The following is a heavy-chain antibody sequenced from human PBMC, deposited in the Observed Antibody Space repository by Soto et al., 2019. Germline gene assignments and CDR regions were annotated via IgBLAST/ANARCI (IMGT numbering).Heavy chain of an antibody. CDR3: ARRFSECPQTFDH. Sequence: PSETLSLTGTVSGGSISNGGYYWSWIRQHPGKGPEWIGYIYYNGTTYYNPSLKSRVTISVDTSKNLFSLMLSSVTAADTAVYYCARRFSECPQTFDHWGHGTLATVSS. CDR1: GGSISNGGYY. V-gene: IGHV4-31*03. D-gene: IGHD3-3*01. CDR2: IYYNGTT. J-gene: IGHJ4*01.